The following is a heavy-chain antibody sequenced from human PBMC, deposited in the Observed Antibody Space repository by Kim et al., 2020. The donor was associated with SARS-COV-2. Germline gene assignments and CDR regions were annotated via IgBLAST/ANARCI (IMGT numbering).Heavy chain of an antibody. D-gene: IGHD5-18*01. CDR3: ARELWLQNYFDY. CDR2: I. V-gene: IGHV3-11*04. J-gene: IGHJ4*02. Sequence: IVYADPGKGPFTNARDKAKNSLYLQMNSRGAEDTAVYYCARELWLQNYFDYWGQGTLVTVSS.